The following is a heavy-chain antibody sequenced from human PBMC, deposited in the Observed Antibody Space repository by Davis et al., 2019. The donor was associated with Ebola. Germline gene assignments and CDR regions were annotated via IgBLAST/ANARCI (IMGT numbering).Heavy chain of an antibody. V-gene: IGHV3-64*01. J-gene: IGHJ2*01. D-gene: IGHD3-22*01. CDR2: ISSSGGST. Sequence: PGGSLTLSCPVSGFTFSTYAMHWVRQAPGKGLEYVSAISSSGGSTYYANFVRGRFTISRDNSKNTLYLQMGSLRAEDMAVYYCARVADSNGYYEDWYFDLWGRGTPVTVSS. CDR1: GFTFSTYA. CDR3: ARVADSNGYYEDWYFDL.